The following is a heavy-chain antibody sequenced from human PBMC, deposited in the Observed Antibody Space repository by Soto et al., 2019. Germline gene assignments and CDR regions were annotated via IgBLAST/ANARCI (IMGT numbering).Heavy chain of an antibody. V-gene: IGHV3-15*07. CDR3: ALGWLVKTRFDP. CDR1: GFTFSNAW. D-gene: IGHD6-19*01. J-gene: IGHJ5*02. Sequence: GGSLRLSCAASGFTFSNAWMNWVRQAPGKGLEWVGRIKSKTDGGTTDYAAPVKGRFTISRDDSKNTLYLQMNSLKTEDTAVYYCALGWLVKTRFDPWGQGTLVTVSS. CDR2: IKSKTDGGTT.